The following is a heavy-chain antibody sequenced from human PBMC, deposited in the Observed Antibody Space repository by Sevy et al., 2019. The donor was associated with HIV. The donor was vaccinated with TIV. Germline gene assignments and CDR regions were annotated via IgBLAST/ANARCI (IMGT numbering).Heavy chain of an antibody. CDR1: GFTLSSSS. CDR3: AKCLTPVTNEWSFDP. D-gene: IGHD4-17*01. J-gene: IGHJ5*02. V-gene: IGHV3-23*01. Sequence: GESLKISCSASGFTLSSSSIAWVRQAPGKGLGGVSAITSNGGSTFYADSVKGRFTSSRDISQNTLFLQMNSLRAEDTAVYYCAKCLTPVTNEWSFDPWGQGTLVTVSS. CDR2: ITSNGGST.